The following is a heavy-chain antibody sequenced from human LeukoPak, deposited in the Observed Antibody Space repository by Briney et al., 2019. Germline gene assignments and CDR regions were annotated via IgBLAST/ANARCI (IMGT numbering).Heavy chain of an antibody. Sequence: GGSLRLSCTASGFTFGDYAMSWFRQAPGKGLEWVSVIYSGVSTYYADSVKGRFTISRDNSKNTLYLQMNSLRAEDTAVYYCARDIHQYSGSYYGYYYYYMDVWGKGTTVTVSS. CDR2: IYSGVST. CDR3: ARDIHQYSGSYYGYYYYYMDV. J-gene: IGHJ6*03. CDR1: GFTFGDYA. V-gene: IGHV3-53*01. D-gene: IGHD1-26*01.